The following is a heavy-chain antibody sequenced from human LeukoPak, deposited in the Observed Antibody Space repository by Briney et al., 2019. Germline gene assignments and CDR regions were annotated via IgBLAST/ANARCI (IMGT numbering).Heavy chain of an antibody. V-gene: IGHV3-53*01. CDR2: IYSGGST. CDR1: GFTVSSNY. J-gene: IGHJ5*02. CDR3: ARNYGGNWFDP. D-gene: IGHD4-23*01. Sequence: GGSLRLSCAASGFTVSSNYMSWVRQAPGKGLEWVSVIYSGGSTYYAGSVKGQFTISRDNSNNTLYLQMNSLRAEDTAVYYCARNYGGNWFDPWGQGTLVTVSS.